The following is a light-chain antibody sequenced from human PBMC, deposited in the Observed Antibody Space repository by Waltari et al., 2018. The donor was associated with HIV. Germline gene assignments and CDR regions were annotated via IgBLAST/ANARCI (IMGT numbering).Light chain of an antibody. Sequence: EVVMTQSPPSLHVTLGQPDSISCTSSQSLVYRDGNTYLIWFQQRPGQSPRRLIYKVSNRDSGVPDRFSGSGSGTDFTLKISRVEAEDVGVYYCMQGTHWPYTFGQGTKLKIK. CDR3: MQGTHWPYT. V-gene: IGKV2-30*01. CDR1: QSLVYRDGNTY. J-gene: IGKJ2*01. CDR2: KVS.